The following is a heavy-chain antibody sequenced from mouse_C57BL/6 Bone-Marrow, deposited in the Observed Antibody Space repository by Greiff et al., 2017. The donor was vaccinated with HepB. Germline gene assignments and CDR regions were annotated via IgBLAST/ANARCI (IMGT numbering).Heavy chain of an antibody. CDR1: GFSLTSYG. D-gene: IGHD1-1*01. J-gene: IGHJ4*01. Sequence: VKLQESGPGLVQPSQSLSITCTASGFSLTSYGVHWVRQSPGKGLEWLGVIWSGGSTDYNAAFISRMSISKDNSKSQVFFKMNSLQADDTAIYYCARNLRPTGYYYAMDYWGQGTSVTVSS. V-gene: IGHV2-2*01. CDR2: IWSGGST. CDR3: ARNLRPTGYYYAMDY.